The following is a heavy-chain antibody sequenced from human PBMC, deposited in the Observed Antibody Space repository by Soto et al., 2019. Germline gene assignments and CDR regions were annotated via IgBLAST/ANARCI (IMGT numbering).Heavy chain of an antibody. CDR2: IWYDGSNK. D-gene: IGHD3-10*01. V-gene: IGHV3-33*01. CDR3: ARFREAYGSGSYYTPGYFDY. CDR1: GFTFSSYG. Sequence: GGSLRLSCAASGFTFSSYGMHWVRQAPGKGLEWVAVIWYDGSNKYYADSVKGRFTISRDNSKNTLYLQMNSLRAEDTAVYYCARFREAYGSGSYYTPGYFDYWGQGTLVTVSS. J-gene: IGHJ4*02.